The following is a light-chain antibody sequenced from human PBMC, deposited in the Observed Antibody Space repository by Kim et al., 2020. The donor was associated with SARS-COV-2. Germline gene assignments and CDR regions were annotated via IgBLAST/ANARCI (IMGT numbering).Light chain of an antibody. J-gene: IGKJ1*01. CDR2: AAS. CDR1: QGVSSY. Sequence: IRITQSPSSLSASTGDRVTITCRASQGVSSYLAWHQQKPGKAPKLLIYAASTLQSGVPSRFSGSGSGTDFTLTINCLQSEDFATYYCHQYYSYPPTFGQGTKVEIK. CDR3: HQYYSYPPT. V-gene: IGKV1-8*01.